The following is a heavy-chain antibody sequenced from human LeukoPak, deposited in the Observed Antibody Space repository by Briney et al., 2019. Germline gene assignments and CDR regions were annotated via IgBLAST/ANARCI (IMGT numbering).Heavy chain of an antibody. Sequence: ASVKVSCKASGYTFTSYYMHWVRQAPGQGLEWMGIINPSGGSTSYAQKFQGRVTMTRDMSTSTVYMELSSLRSEDTAVYYCASQGAFEYSSSSRFYPWGQGTLVTVSS. CDR2: INPSGGST. CDR1: GYTFTSYY. CDR3: ASQGAFEYSSSSRFYP. V-gene: IGHV1-46*01. J-gene: IGHJ5*02. D-gene: IGHD6-6*01.